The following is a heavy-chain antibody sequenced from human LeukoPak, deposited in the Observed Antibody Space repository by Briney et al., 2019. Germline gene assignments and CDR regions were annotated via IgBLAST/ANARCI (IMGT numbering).Heavy chain of an antibody. CDR1: VFTFSSYW. CDR2: IKEDGSEK. V-gene: IGHV3-7*01. J-gene: IGHJ4*02. CDR3: AREFS. Sequence: GGSLRLSCAASVFTFSSYWMSWVRQAPGKGLEWVANIKEDGSEKYYVDSVKGRFTISRDNTKNSLYLQMNSLRAEDTAIYYCAREFSWGQGTLVTVSS.